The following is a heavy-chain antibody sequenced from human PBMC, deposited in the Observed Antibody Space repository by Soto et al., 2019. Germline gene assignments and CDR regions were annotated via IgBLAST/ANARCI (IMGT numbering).Heavy chain of an antibody. D-gene: IGHD6-19*01. V-gene: IGHV3-23*01. Sequence: EVQLLESGGGLVPPGGSLRLSCAASGFTFSSYTMSWVRQAPGKGLEWVSAISGSGGSTYYADSVKGRFTISRDNSKNTLYLQMNTLRAEHTAVYYCAQTLDSVWYRAGFDYWGKGILVTVTP. CDR2: ISGSGGST. J-gene: IGHJ4*02. CDR3: AQTLDSVWYRAGFDY. CDR1: GFTFSSYT.